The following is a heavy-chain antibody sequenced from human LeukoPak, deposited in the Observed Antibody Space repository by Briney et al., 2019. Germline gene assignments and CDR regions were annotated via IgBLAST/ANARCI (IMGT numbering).Heavy chain of an antibody. D-gene: IGHD4-17*01. Sequence: SETLSLTCTVSGDTIRTNYWSWIRQTPGKGLEWIWYIYYSGSTNYNPSLRSRVTISIDTSKNQFSLRLTSVTAADTAVYYCARQPTTVTTFAFDIWGQGTMVTVSS. J-gene: IGHJ3*02. V-gene: IGHV4-59*08. CDR2: IYYSGST. CDR1: GDTIRTNY. CDR3: ARQPTTVTTFAFDI.